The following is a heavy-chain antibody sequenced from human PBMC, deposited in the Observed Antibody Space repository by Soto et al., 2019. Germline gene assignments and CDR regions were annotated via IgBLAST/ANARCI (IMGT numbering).Heavy chain of an antibody. CDR3: ARDKYSGYDFGY. J-gene: IGHJ4*02. Sequence: SETLSLTCPVSGGSISSGGYYWSWIRQHPGKGLEWIGYIYYSGSTYYNPSLKSRVTISVDTSKNQFSLKLSSVTAADTAVYYCARDKYSGYDFGYWGQGTLVTVSS. V-gene: IGHV4-31*03. CDR2: IYYSGST. D-gene: IGHD5-12*01. CDR1: GGSISSGGYY.